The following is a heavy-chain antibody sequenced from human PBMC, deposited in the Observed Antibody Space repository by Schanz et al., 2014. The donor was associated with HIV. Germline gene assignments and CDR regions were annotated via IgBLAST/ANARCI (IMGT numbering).Heavy chain of an antibody. CDR3: ARDTADIVATITNYYYGMDV. J-gene: IGHJ6*02. V-gene: IGHV3-11*04. CDR1: GFIFSDFY. CDR2: ISDSGSRR. Sequence: HVQMVESGGGLVKPGGSRRLSCVASGFIFSDFYMTWIRQAPGKGLEWISYISDSGSRRFYADSVQGRFTISRDNTKNSLYLEMNSLRAEDTAVYYCARDTADIVATITNYYYGMDVWGQGTTVTVSS. D-gene: IGHD5-12*01.